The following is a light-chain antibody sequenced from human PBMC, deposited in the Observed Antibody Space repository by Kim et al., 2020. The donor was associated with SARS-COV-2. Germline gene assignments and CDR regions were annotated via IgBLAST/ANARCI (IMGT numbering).Light chain of an antibody. CDR1: QSVGTY. CDR2: DAS. V-gene: IGKV3-11*01. CDR3: QQRT. Sequence: PATLSLSPGERATRSCRASQSVGTYLAWYQHKPGQAPRLLIYDASNRATGIPARFSGSGSGTDFTLTISSLEPEDFAVYYCQQRTFGGGTKVEIK. J-gene: IGKJ4*01.